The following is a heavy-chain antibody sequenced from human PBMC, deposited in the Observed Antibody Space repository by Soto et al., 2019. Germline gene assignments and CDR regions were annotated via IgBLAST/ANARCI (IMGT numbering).Heavy chain of an antibody. CDR1: VGKFTTYA. V-gene: IGHV1-69*01. CDR2: IITFFGAA. J-gene: IGHJ6*02. Sequence: QVQLVQSGAEVRKPGSSVRVSCKASVGKFTTYAINWVRQAPGQGLEWLGGIITFFGAAMYAQKFQDRVTITADEFTTTAYMELSSLRSDDTAVYYCARGGKERFRGPGMDVWGQGTTVTVSS. D-gene: IGHD1-1*01. CDR3: ARGGKERFRGPGMDV.